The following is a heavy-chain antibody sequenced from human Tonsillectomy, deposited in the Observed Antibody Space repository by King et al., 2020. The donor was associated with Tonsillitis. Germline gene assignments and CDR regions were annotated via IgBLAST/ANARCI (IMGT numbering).Heavy chain of an antibody. Sequence: QLQLQESGPGLVRPSQTLSLICSVSGYSLTSGGYFWSWIRQHPDKGLEWIGSIYHSGPTYHTPSLRSRLFMSVDTSKNQFSLRLTSVTAADTAVYYCARNRDYGDYVDFWGQGTLVAVSS. CDR2: IYHSGPT. CDR3: ARNRDYGDYVDF. V-gene: IGHV4-31*03. J-gene: IGHJ4*02. CDR1: GYSLTSGGYF. D-gene: IGHD4-17*01.